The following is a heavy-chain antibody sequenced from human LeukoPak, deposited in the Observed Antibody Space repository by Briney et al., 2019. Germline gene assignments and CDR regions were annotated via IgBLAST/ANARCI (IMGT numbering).Heavy chain of an antibody. D-gene: IGHD4-17*01. V-gene: IGHV3-48*03. CDR2: ISSSGSTI. CDR1: GFTFSSYE. J-gene: IGHJ3*02. Sequence: GGCLRLSCAASGFTFSSYEMNWVRQAPGKGLEWVSYISSSGSTIYYADSVKGRFTISRDNAKNSLYLQMNSLRAEDTAVYYCARFDDYGDYVAFDIWGQGTMVTVSS. CDR3: ARFDDYGDYVAFDI.